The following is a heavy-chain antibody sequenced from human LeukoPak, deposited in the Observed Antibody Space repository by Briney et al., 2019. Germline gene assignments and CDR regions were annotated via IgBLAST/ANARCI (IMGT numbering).Heavy chain of an antibody. CDR3: AREDDSGNINNDWFDP. V-gene: IGHV4-59*12. CDR1: GGSITSYY. J-gene: IGHJ5*02. D-gene: IGHD1-26*01. CDR2: LYYSGYS. Sequence: SETLSLTCTVSGGSITSYYWAWLRQPPGKGLEWIGYLYYSGYSNYNPSLKSRVSMSVDTSKNQFSLKLTSVTPEDTAVYYCAREDDSGNINNDWFDPWGQGTLATVSS.